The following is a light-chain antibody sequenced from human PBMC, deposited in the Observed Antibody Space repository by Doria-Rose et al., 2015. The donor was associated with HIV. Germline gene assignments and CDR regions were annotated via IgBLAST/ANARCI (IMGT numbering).Light chain of an antibody. J-gene: IGKJ1*01. CDR3: HQYGTSWT. V-gene: IGKV3-20*01. Sequence: IVLTQSPGTLSLSPGERATLSCRASQSFSSTYLAWYQQIPGQAPSLLIYDGSTRATGIPDRFSASGSGTDFTLTINRLEPEDFALYYCHQYGTSWTFGQGTKVEI. CDR1: QSFSSTY. CDR2: DGS.